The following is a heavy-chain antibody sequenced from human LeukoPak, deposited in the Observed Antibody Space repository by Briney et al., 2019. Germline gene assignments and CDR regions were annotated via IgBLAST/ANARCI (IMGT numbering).Heavy chain of an antibody. CDR3: ARGQLTMIVVAPIDY. J-gene: IGHJ4*02. Sequence: ASVKVSCKASGYTFTGYYMHWVRQAPGQGLEWMGWINPNSGGTNYAQKFQGRVTMTRDTSISTAYMELSRLRSDDTAVYYCARGQLTMIVVAPIDYWGQGTLVTVSS. D-gene: IGHD3-22*01. CDR2: INPNSGGT. CDR1: GYTFTGYY. V-gene: IGHV1-2*02.